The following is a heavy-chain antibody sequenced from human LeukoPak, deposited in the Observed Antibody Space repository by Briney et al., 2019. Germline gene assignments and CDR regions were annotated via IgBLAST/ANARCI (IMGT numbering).Heavy chain of an antibody. Sequence: PGGSLRLSCAASGFIFKSYWMSWVRQAPGKGLEWVASIKQDGSEENYVDSVRGRFTISRDNAKKSLYLQMNSLRAEDTAVYYCARNPYDILTGFYKNPGSFDYWGQGTLVTVSS. CDR1: GFIFKSYW. J-gene: IGHJ4*02. CDR2: IKQDGSEE. CDR3: ARNPYDILTGFYKNPGSFDY. D-gene: IGHD3-9*01. V-gene: IGHV3-7*01.